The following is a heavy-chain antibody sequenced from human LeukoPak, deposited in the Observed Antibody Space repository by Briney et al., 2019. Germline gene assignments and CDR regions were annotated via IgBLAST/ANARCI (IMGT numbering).Heavy chain of an antibody. CDR2: INSDGSST. D-gene: IGHD6-19*01. CDR3: ARGGQWLYEWGFFIDY. CDR1: GFTFSSYW. Sequence: PGGSLRLSCAASGFTFSSYWMHWVRQAPGKGLVWVSRINSDGSSTSYADSVKGRFTISRDNAKNTLYLQMNSLRAEDTAVYYCARGGQWLYEWGFFIDYWGQGTLVTVSS. J-gene: IGHJ4*02. V-gene: IGHV3-74*01.